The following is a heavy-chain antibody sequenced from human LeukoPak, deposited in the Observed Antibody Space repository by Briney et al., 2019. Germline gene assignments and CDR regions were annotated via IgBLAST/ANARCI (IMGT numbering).Heavy chain of an antibody. CDR3: ARELVVPAATWFDP. D-gene: IGHD2-2*01. J-gene: IGHJ5*02. V-gene: IGHV4-4*07. Sequence: SETLSLTCTVSGGSISSYCWSWIRQPAGKGLEWIGRIYTSGSTNYNPSLKSRVTMSVDTSKNQFSLKLSSVTAADTAVYYCARELVVPAATWFDPWGQGTLVTVSS. CDR1: GGSISSYC. CDR2: IYTSGST.